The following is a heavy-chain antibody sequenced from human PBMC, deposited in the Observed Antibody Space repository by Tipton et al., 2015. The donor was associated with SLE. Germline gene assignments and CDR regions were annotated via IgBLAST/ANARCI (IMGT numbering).Heavy chain of an antibody. D-gene: IGHD5-18*01. CDR3: ARVRVDTAMGVFDF. CDR2: ISTYNGNT. Sequence: QLVQSGVEVKKPGASVRVSCKASGYTLTTYGISWVRQAPGQGLEWMGWISTYNGNTNYAQKLQGRVTMTSDTSTSTAYMELRSLRSDDTAIYYCARVRVDTAMGVFDFWGQGTLVTVSS. J-gene: IGHJ4*02. CDR1: GYTLTTYG. V-gene: IGHV1-18*01.